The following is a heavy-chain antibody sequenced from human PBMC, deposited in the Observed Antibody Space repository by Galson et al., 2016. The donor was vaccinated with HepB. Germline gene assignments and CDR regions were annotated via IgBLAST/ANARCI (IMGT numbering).Heavy chain of an antibody. Sequence: SLRLSCAASGFTFATYSMNWVRQAPGKGLEWVSSIGANYDYIYYADSVEGRFTISRDNAENSLYLQMNSLRAEDTAVYYCARETVCSTTDCWGYFDSWGQGSTVIVSS. D-gene: IGHD2-2*01. CDR3: ARETVCSTTDCWGYFDS. V-gene: IGHV3-21*01. CDR2: IGANYDYI. J-gene: IGHJ4*03. CDR1: GFTFATYS.